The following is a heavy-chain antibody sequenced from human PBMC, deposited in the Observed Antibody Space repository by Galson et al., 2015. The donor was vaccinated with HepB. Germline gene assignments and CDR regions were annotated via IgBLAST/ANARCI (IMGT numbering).Heavy chain of an antibody. Sequence: SLRLSCAASGFTFSNFEMNWVRQAPGKGLEWVSYIRSSGNTQYYAVSVKGRFIISRDNGKNSLYLQMNSLRAEDTAVYFCARVTAAGLFVYWGQGTLVTVS. CDR1: GFTFSNFE. V-gene: IGHV3-48*03. CDR3: ARVTAAGLFVY. CDR2: IRSSGNTQ. J-gene: IGHJ4*02. D-gene: IGHD6-13*01.